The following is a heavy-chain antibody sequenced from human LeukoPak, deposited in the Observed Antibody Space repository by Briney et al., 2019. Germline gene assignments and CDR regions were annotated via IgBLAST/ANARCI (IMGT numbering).Heavy chain of an antibody. D-gene: IGHD5-18*01. V-gene: IGHV3-30*18. CDR3: AKDVGPGYSYGNYYFDY. Sequence: GGSLRLSCAASGFTFSSYGMHWVRQAPGKGLEWVAVISYDGSNRYYADSVKGRFTVSRDNSKNTLYLQMNSLRAEDAALYYCAKDVGPGYSYGNYYFDYWGQGTLVTVSS. J-gene: IGHJ4*02. CDR1: GFTFSSYG. CDR2: ISYDGSNR.